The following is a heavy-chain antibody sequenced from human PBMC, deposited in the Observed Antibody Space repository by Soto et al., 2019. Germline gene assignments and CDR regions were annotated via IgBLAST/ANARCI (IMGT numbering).Heavy chain of an antibody. CDR1: GFTFSNYI. J-gene: IGHJ4*02. CDR3: ARDDEDGSYCDLGY. D-gene: IGHD3-10*01. V-gene: IGHV3-30-3*01. CDR2: ILHDGNNK. Sequence: PGGSLRLSCAASGFTFSNYIMHWVRQAPGKGLEWVAMILHDGNNKYYADSVKGRFTISRGNSKNTLYLQMNSLRTEDTAIYYCARDDEDGSYCDLGYWGQGTLVTVSS.